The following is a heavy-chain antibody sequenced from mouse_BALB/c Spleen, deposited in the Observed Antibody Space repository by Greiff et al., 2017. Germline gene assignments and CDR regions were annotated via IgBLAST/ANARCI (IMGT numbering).Heavy chain of an antibody. CDR3: ARGPGSRPYYAMDY. CDR1: GFTFSSYA. V-gene: IGHV5-6-5*01. J-gene: IGHJ4*01. D-gene: IGHD1-1*01. Sequence: EVKLVESGGGLVKPGGSLKLSCAASGFTFSSYAMSWVRQTPEKRLEWVASISSGGSTYYPDSVKGRFTISRDNARNILYLQMSSLRSEDTAMYYCARGPGSRPYYAMDYWGQGTSVTVSS. CDR2: ISSGGST.